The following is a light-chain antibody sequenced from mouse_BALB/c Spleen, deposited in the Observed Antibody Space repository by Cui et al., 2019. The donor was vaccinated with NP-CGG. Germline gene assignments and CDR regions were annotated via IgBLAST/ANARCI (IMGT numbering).Light chain of an antibody. CDR3: ALWYNNHWV. J-gene: IGLJ1*01. V-gene: IGLV1*01. Sequence: QTVVTQDSALTTSPGETVTLTCRSSIGAVTTSNYANWVQEKPDHLFSGLISVINNRVPGVPARFSGSLIGDKSALTITGTQTEDEAIYFCALWYNNHWVFGGGTKLTVL. CDR2: VIN. CDR1: IGAVTTSNY.